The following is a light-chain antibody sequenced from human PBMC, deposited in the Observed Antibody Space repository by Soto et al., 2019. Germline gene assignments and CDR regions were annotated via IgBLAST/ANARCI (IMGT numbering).Light chain of an antibody. CDR1: QSISSY. Sequence: DIPMTQSPSSLSASVGDRVTITCRASQSISSYLNWYQQKPGKAPKLLIYAASSLQSGVPSRFSGSGSGTDFTLTISSLQPEDFATYYCQQSYSTPPTFGQGTKVKIK. CDR3: QQSYSTPPT. V-gene: IGKV1-39*01. J-gene: IGKJ1*01. CDR2: AAS.